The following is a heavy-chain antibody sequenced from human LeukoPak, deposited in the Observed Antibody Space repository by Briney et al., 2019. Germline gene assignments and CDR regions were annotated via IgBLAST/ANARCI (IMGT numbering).Heavy chain of an antibody. J-gene: IGHJ4*02. CDR3: ARDDDYYDSSGIDY. V-gene: IGHV4-4*02. Sequence: SETLSLTCAVSGGSISSSNWWSWVRPPPGKGLEWIGEIYHSGSTNYNPSLKSRVTISVDKSKNQFSLKLSSVTAADTAVYYCARDDDYYDSSGIDYWGQGTLVTVSS. CDR1: GGSISSSNW. D-gene: IGHD3-22*01. CDR2: IYHSGST.